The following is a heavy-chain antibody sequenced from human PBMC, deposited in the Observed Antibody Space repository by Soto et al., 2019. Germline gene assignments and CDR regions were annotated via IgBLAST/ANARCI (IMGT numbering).Heavy chain of an antibody. CDR2: ISGSGGST. CDR1: GFTFSSYA. J-gene: IGHJ4*02. Sequence: GGSLRLSCAASGFTFSSYAMSWVRQAPGKGLEWVSAISGSGGSTYYADSVKGRFTISRDNSKNTLYLQMNSLRAEDTVVYYCAKYRDSGYLYYFDYWGQGTLVTVSS. V-gene: IGHV3-23*01. D-gene: IGHD3-22*01. CDR3: AKYRDSGYLYYFDY.